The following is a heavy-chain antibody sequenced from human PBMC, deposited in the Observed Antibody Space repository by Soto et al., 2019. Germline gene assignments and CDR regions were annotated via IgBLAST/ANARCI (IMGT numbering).Heavy chain of an antibody. D-gene: IGHD6-13*01. Sequence: QVQLVQSGAEVKKPGSSVKVSCKASGGSFSSYAISWVRQAPGQGLEWMGGIIPIVGTGNYAQNFQGRVTITADESTSTAYTELNSLRSEDTGMYYCAGERRAAGRPEMDVWGQGTAVTVSS. CDR3: AGERRAAGRPEMDV. J-gene: IGHJ6*02. CDR2: IIPIVGTG. CDR1: GGSFSSYA. V-gene: IGHV1-69*01.